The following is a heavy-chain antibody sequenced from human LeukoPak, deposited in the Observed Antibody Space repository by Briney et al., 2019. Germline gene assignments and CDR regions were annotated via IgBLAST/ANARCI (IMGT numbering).Heavy chain of an antibody. Sequence: ASVNVSCKASGFTFTSSAMQWVRQARGQRLEWIGWIVVGSGNTNYAQKFQERVTITRDMSTSTAYMELSSLRSEDTAVYYCAARRTDCSGGSCLEDSAFDIWGQGTMVTVSS. CDR1: GFTFTSSA. CDR3: AARRTDCSGGSCLEDSAFDI. V-gene: IGHV1-58*02. CDR2: IVVGSGNT. D-gene: IGHD2-15*01. J-gene: IGHJ3*02.